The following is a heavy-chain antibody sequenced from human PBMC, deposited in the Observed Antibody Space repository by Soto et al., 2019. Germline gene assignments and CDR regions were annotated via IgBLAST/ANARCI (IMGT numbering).Heavy chain of an antibody. CDR2: INAGNGNT. CDR1: GYTFTSYA. J-gene: IGHJ4*02. V-gene: IGHV1-3*01. Sequence: VSVKVSCKASGYTFTSYAMHWVRQAPGQRLEWMGWINAGNGNTKYSQKFQGRVTITRDTSASTAYMELSSLRSEDTAVYYCARVGDYIWGSYRSFDYWGQGTLVTVSS. D-gene: IGHD3-16*02. CDR3: ARVGDYIWGSYRSFDY.